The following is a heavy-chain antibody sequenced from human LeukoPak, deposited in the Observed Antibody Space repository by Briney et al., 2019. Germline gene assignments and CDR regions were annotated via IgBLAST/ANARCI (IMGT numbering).Heavy chain of an antibody. V-gene: IGHV4-39*01. J-gene: IGHJ3*02. CDR2: IYYTGSP. CDR3: ARPVGGFHGSGLWAFDI. D-gene: IGHD3-10*01. Sequence: SETLSLTCTVSGGSISSNNYYWGWIRQSPGEGLEWIASIYYTGSPYYNPSLRSRVTISVDTSKNQFSLKLRSVTAADTAVYYCARPVGGFHGSGLWAFDIWGQGTMVTVSS. CDR1: GGSISSNNYY.